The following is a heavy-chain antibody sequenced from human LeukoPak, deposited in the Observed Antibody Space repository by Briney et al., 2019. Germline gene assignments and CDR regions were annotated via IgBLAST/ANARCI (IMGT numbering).Heavy chain of an antibody. CDR3: ARPSLQYRHDAFDV. J-gene: IGHJ3*01. D-gene: IGHD5-24*01. CDR1: GGSISSYY. V-gene: IGHV4-59*08. Sequence: SETLSLTCTVSGGSISSYYWSWIRQPPGKGLEWIGYIYYNGITNYNPSLKSRVTISVDTSKNRSSLKLSSVTAADTAVYYCARPSLQYRHDAFDVWGQGTMVTVSS. CDR2: IYYNGIT.